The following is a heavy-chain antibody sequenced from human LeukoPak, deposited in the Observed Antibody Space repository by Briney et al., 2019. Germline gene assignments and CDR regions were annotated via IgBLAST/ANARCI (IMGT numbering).Heavy chain of an antibody. J-gene: IGHJ4*02. Sequence: SQTLSLTCAISGDSVSSNSAAWNWIRQSPSRGLEWLGRTYYRSKWHNNYAVSVKSRMTINPDTSKNQFSLQVNSVTPEDTAVYYCARDRTGDIDFDYWGQGTLVTVSS. D-gene: IGHD7-27*01. CDR3: ARDRTGDIDFDY. CDR1: GDSVSSNSAA. CDR2: TYYRSKWHN. V-gene: IGHV6-1*01.